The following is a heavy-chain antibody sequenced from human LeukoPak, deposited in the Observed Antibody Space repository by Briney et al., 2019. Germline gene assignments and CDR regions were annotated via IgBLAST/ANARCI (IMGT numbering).Heavy chain of an antibody. CDR2: IYHSGST. V-gene: IGHV4-30-2*01. D-gene: IGHD6-13*01. CDR1: GGSISSGGYY. J-gene: IGHJ4*02. Sequence: SETLSLTCTVSGGSISSGGYYWSWIRQPPGKGLEWIGYIYHSGSTYYNPSLKSRVTISVDRSKNQFSLKLSSVTAADTAVYYCARSAAGTHYFDYWGQGTLVTVSS. CDR3: ARSAAGTHYFDY.